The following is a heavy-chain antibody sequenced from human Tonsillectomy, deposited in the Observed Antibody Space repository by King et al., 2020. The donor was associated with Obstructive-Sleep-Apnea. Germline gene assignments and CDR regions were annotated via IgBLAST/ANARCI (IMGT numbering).Heavy chain of an antibody. D-gene: IGHD4-17*01. J-gene: IGHJ3*02. Sequence: QLVRSGGGVFQPGRSLRLSCAASVFNFSSYSMHWVRQAPGKRLECVAVISYYGRTKYYADFVKDRFTLSRDNSKNVLYLQLNSLRAEDTAVYYCASLVGDYAFDIWGQGTMVTVSS. CDR1: VFNFSSYS. V-gene: IGHV3-30*04. CDR2: ISYYGRTK. CDR3: ASLVGDYAFDI.